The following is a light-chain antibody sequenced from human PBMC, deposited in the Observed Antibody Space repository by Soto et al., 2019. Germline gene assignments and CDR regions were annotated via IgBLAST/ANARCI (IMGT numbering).Light chain of an antibody. CDR3: QQYYSTPIT. Sequence: EIVMTQSPDSLAVSLGERATINCKSSQSVLYSSNNKKYLAWYQQKQGQPPKLIIYWASTRESGVPDRFSGSGSGTDFTITISSLQEEDVAVYYCQQYYSTPITFGQGTRLEIK. J-gene: IGKJ5*01. CDR1: QSVLYSSNNKKY. CDR2: WAS. V-gene: IGKV4-1*01.